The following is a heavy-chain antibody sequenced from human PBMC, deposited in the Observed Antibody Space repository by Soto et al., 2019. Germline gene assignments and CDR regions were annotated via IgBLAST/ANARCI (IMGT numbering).Heavy chain of an antibody. J-gene: IGHJ6*02. Sequence: MQLVQSVPEVKKPGTSVKVSCTHSGCTCTSSAMHRVRQARGQRLEWIGWLVDGSGNTNYAQKVQERVTITKDMCTSTDYMELSSLVSDDRAVYDCAADPGYDILTGYTYYYGMDVWGQMNNVTFAS. CDR3: AADPGYDILTGYTYYYGMDV. V-gene: IGHV1-58*02. CDR2: LVDGSGNT. D-gene: IGHD3-9*01. CDR1: GCTCTSSA.